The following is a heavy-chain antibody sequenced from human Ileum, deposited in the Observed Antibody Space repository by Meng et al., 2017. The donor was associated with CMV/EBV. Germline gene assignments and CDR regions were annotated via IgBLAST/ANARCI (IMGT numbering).Heavy chain of an antibody. CDR1: GDSIINYY. CDR3: ARDIVVVPAVSNWFDP. D-gene: IGHD2-2*01. V-gene: IGHV4-59*12. J-gene: IGHJ5*02. Sequence: SETLSLTCSVSGDSIINYYWSWIRQPPGKGLEWIGSIYYSGSTYYNPSLKSRVTISVDTSKNQFSLKLSSVTAADTAVYYCARDIVVVPAVSNWFDPWGQGTLVTVSS. CDR2: IYYSGST.